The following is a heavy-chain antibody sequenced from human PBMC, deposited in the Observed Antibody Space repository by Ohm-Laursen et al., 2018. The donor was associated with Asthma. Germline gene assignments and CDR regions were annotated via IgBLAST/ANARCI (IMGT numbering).Heavy chain of an antibody. CDR3: ARGSFDEYGDYPSDS. Sequence: SLRLSCSASGFTFSFYTMIWVRQAPGKGLEWISNINGDGATIYYADSVKGRFTISRDNAKNSVYLQMNSLREEDTAVYFCARGSFDEYGDYPSDSWGQGALVTVSS. J-gene: IGHJ4*02. CDR2: INGDGATI. D-gene: IGHD4-17*01. V-gene: IGHV3-48*02. CDR1: GFTFSFYT.